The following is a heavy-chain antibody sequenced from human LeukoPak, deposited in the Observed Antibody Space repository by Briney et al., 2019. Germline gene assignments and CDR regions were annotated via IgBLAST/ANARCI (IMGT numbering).Heavy chain of an antibody. CDR2: IRSEAYGGAT. J-gene: IGHJ4*02. D-gene: IGHD3-16*02. CDR1: GFTFGYYA. V-gene: IGHV3-49*03. Sequence: QPGRSVRLSCTASGFTFGYYAISWFRQAPGKGLEWVGFIRSEAYGGATEYAASVKGRFTISRDDSKSIAYLQMNSLKTEDTAVYYCTRVRDYVWGSYRYFDYWGQGTLVTVSS. CDR3: TRVRDYVWGSYRYFDY.